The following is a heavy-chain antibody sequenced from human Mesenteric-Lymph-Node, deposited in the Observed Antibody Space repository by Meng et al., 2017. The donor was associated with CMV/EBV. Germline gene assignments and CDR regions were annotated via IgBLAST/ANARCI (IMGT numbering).Heavy chain of an antibody. CDR1: CGSFSGYY. CDR3: ARHQRWLKSEGGFNY. D-gene: IGHD4-23*01. V-gene: IGHV4-34*01. CDR2: INHSGST. J-gene: IGHJ4*02. Sequence: GQLQQVGAGLLKASETLSLTCAGYCGSFSGYYWSWIRQPPGKGLEWIGEINHSGSTNYNPSLKSRVTISVDTSKNQFSLKLSSVTAADTAVYYCARHQRWLKSEGGFNYWGQGTLVTVSS.